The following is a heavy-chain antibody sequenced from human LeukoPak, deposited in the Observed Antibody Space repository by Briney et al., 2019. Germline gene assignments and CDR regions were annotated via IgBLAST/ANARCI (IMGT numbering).Heavy chain of an antibody. V-gene: IGHV1-18*01. CDR1: GYTFTSYG. D-gene: IGHD2-2*01. CDR3: ARGATGCSSTSCYRMNYYYYMDV. J-gene: IGHJ6*03. Sequence: ASVKVSCKASGYTFTSYGISWVRQAPGQGLEWMGWISAYNGNTNYAQKLQGRVTMTTDTSTSTAYMELRSLRSDDTAVYYCARGATGCSSTSCYRMNYYYYMDVWGKGTTVTVSS. CDR2: ISAYNGNT.